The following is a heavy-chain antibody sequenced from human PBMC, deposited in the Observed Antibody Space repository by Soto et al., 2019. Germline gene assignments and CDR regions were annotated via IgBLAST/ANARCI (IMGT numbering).Heavy chain of an antibody. CDR1: GFTFSSYA. J-gene: IGHJ6*03. V-gene: IGHV3-23*01. CDR2: ISGSGGST. D-gene: IGHD3-3*01. Sequence: GESLKISCAASGFTFSSYAMSWVRQAPGKGLEWVSAISGSGGSTYYADSVKGRFTISRDNSKNTLYLQMNSLRAEDTAVYYCAKTLESYDFTNYYYYMDVWGKGTTVTVSS. CDR3: AKTLESYDFTNYYYYMDV.